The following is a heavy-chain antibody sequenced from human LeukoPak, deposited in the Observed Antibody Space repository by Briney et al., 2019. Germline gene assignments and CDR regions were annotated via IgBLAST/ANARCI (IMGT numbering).Heavy chain of an antibody. V-gene: IGHV4-39*01. J-gene: IGHJ5*02. CDR2: ISYSGTT. CDR3: ARQRVRQWFDP. CDR1: GASISSSTFF. Sequence: SETLSLTCTVSGASISSSTFFWGWIRQPPGKGLEWIASISYSGTTYYTPSLSSRLTISVDTTKNQFALRLTSVTAADTATYFCARQRVRQWFDPWGQGAIVPVSS.